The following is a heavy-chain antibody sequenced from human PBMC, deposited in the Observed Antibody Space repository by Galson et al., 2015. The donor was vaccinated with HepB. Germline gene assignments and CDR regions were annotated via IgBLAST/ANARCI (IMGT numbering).Heavy chain of an antibody. CDR1: GFTFSSYA. CDR3: AKRGGSPRGIAVAPYPFDY. D-gene: IGHD6-19*01. Sequence: SLRLSCAASGFTFSSYAMSWVRQAPGKGLEWVSAISGSGGSTYYADSVKGRFTISRDNSKNTLYLQMNSLRAEDTAVYYCAKRGGSPRGIAVAPYPFDYWGQGTLVTVSS. CDR2: ISGSGGST. V-gene: IGHV3-23*01. J-gene: IGHJ4*02.